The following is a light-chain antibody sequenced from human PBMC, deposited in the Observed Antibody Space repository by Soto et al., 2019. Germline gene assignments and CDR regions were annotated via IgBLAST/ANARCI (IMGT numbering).Light chain of an antibody. CDR3: QVWDSTSDHYF. CDR1: NIGSKS. V-gene: IGLV3-21*02. Sequence: SYELTQPPSVSVAPGQTARITCGGNNIGSKSVHWYQQKPGQAPVLVVYDDTDRPSGIPERFSGSNSGNTATLTISGVEAGDEADYYCQVWDSTSDHYFFRTGTKATVL. CDR2: DDT. J-gene: IGLJ1*01.